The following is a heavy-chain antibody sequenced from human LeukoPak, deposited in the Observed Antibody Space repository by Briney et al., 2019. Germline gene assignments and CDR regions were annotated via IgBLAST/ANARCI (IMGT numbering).Heavy chain of an antibody. CDR1: GGSFSGYY. J-gene: IGHJ4*02. V-gene: IGHV4-34*01. CDR2: INHSGST. CDR3: ASMFSSGWSTFDY. D-gene: IGHD6-19*01. Sequence: PSETLSLTCAVYGGSFSGYYWSWIRQPPGKGLEWIREINHSGSTNYYPSLKSRVTISVDTSKNQFSLKLGSVTAADTAVYYCASMFSSGWSTFDYWGQGTLVTVSS.